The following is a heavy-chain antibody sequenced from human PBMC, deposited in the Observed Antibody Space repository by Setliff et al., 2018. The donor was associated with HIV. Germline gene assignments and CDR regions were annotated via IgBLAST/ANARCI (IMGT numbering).Heavy chain of an antibody. J-gene: IGHJ4*02. CDR2: IRYDGSNK. CDR1: GFTFSSYG. V-gene: IGHV3-30*02. D-gene: IGHD3-22*01. CDR3: AKDRYYDSSGSPFDY. Sequence: LVAPSVVVVISGGSLRLSCAASGFTFSSYGMHWVRQAPGKGLEWVAFIRYDGSNKYYADSVKGRFTISRDNSKNTLYLQMNSLRAEDTAVYYCAKDRYYDSSGSPFDYWGQGTLVTVSS.